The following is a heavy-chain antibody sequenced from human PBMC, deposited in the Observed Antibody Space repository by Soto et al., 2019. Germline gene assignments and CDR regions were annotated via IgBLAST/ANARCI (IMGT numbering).Heavy chain of an antibody. CDR3: AKKITIFGAAPMDV. V-gene: IGHV3-23*01. J-gene: IGHJ6*02. Sequence: VRSMRLSCAPSGFTSSSYPISWFRQAQGKGLEWVSAISGSGGSTYYADSVKGRFTISRDNSKNTLYLQMNSLRAEDTAVYYWAKKITIFGAAPMDVWGQGTTVTFSS. D-gene: IGHD3-3*01. CDR2: ISGSGGST. CDR1: GFTSSSYP.